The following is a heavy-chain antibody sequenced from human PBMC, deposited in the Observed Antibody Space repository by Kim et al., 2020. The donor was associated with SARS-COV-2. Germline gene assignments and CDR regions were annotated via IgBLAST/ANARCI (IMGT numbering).Heavy chain of an antibody. CDR2: INHSGST. J-gene: IGHJ5*02. D-gene: IGHD5-12*01. CDR1: GGSFSGYY. Sequence: SETLSLTCAVYGGSFSGYYWSWIRQPPGKGLEWIGEINHSGSTNYNPSLKSRVTISVDTYKNQFSLKLSSVTAADTAVYYCARVGWLRLEDRPTKLRGFDWFDPWGQGTLVTVSS. CDR3: ARVGWLRLEDRPTKLRGFDWFDP. V-gene: IGHV4-34*01.